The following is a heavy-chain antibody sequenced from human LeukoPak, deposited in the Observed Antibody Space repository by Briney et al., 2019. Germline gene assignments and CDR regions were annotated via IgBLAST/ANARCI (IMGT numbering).Heavy chain of an antibody. CDR2: MFFSGAT. V-gene: IGHV4-59*08. CDR1: DDSISSYY. CDR3: ARLPYYYDSHGFRDYHYYMDV. D-gene: IGHD3-22*01. J-gene: IGHJ6*03. Sequence: PSETLSLTCTVADDSISSYYWTWIRQPPGKGLEWLAYMFFSGATTYNPSLRSRVTVLVDTSKNQFSLKLSSVTAADTAVYYCARLPYYYDSHGFRDYHYYMDVWGKGTTVTVSS.